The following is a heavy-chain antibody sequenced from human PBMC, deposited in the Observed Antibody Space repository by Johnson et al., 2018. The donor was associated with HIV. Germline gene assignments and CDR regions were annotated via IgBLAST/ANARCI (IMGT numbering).Heavy chain of an antibody. V-gene: IGHV3-11*04. CDR1: GFIFSDYY. CDR2: ISSSGSTI. CDR3: ARGRWLQMGTGDDTFDI. Sequence: VQLVESGGGLVKPEGSLRLSCAASGFIFSDYYMTWIRQAPGRGLEWVSYISSSGSTIYYADSVKGRFTISRDNAKNSLYLQMNSLRAEDTAVYYCARGRWLQMGTGDDTFDIWGQGTMVTVSS. D-gene: IGHD5-24*01. J-gene: IGHJ3*02.